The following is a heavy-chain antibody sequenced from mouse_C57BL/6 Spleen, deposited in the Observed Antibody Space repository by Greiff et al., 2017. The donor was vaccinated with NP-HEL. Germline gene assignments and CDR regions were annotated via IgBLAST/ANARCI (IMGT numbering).Heavy chain of an antibody. CDR1: GYAFSSSW. J-gene: IGHJ2*01. CDR3: ARFYYGSSRPLDY. D-gene: IGHD1-1*01. Sequence: QVQLQQSGPELVKPGASVKISCKASGYAFSSSWMNWVKQRPGTGLEWIGRIYPGDGDTNYNGKFKGKATLTADKSSSPAYMQLSSLTSEDSAVYFCARFYYGSSRPLDYWGEGTTLTVSS. CDR2: IYPGDGDT. V-gene: IGHV1-82*01.